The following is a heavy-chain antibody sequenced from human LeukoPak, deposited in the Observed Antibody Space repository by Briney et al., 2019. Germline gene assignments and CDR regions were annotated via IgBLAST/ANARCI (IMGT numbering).Heavy chain of an antibody. V-gene: IGHV3-73*01. J-gene: IGHJ6*03. D-gene: IGHD2-2*01. Sequence: GGSLRLSCAASGFTFSGSAMHWVRQASGKGLEWVGRIRSKANSYATAYAASVKGRFTISRDDSKNTAYLQMNSLKTEDTAVYYCTSRGSCSSTSCPDLYYYYYMDAWGKGTTVTVSS. CDR3: TSRGSCSSTSCPDLYYYYYMDA. CDR2: IRSKANSYAT. CDR1: GFTFSGSA.